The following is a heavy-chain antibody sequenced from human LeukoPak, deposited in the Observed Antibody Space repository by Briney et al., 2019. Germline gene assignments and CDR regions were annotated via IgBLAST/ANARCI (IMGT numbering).Heavy chain of an antibody. J-gene: IGHJ5*02. CDR2: ISWNSGGI. CDR1: GFTFDDYA. V-gene: IGHV3-9*01. CDR3: AKDSRSGYYENWFDP. Sequence: GRSLRLSCAASGFTFDDYAMHWVRQAPGKGLEWVSGISWNSGGIGYADSVKGRFTISRDNAKNSLYLQMNSLRAEDTALYYCAKDSRSGYYENWFDPWGQGTLVTVSS. D-gene: IGHD3-22*01.